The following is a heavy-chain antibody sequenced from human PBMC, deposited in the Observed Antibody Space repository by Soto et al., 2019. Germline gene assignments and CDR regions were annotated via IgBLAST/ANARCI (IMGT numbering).Heavy chain of an antibody. CDR3: ASNKQQLVYYYYGMDV. CDR2: ISYDGSNK. V-gene: IGHV3-30-3*01. Sequence: QVQLVESGGGVVQPGRSLRLSCAASGFTFSSYAMHWVRQAPGKGLEWVAVISYDGSNKYYADSVKGRFTISRDNSKNTLYLHMKSLRAEDTAVYYCASNKQQLVYYYYGMDVWGQGTTVTVSS. D-gene: IGHD6-13*01. J-gene: IGHJ6*02. CDR1: GFTFSSYA.